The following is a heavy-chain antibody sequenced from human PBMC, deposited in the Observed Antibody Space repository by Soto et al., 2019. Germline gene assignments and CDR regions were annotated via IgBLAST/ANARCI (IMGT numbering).Heavy chain of an antibody. J-gene: IGHJ6*02. V-gene: IGHV4-59*01. CDR2: IYYSGST. CDR1: GGSISSYY. D-gene: IGHD6-6*01. Sequence: SETLSLTCTVSGGSISSYYWSWIRQPPGKGLEWIGYIYYSGSTNYNPSLKSRVTISVDTSKNQFSLKLSSVTAADTAVYYCARKTSIAGYYYYYGMDVWGQGTAVTVSS. CDR3: ARKTSIAGYYYYYGMDV.